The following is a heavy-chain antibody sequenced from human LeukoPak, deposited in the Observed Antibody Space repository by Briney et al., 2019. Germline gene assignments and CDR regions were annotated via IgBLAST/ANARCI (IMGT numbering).Heavy chain of an antibody. V-gene: IGHV1-2*02. CDR3: ARVGGGYCSSTSCYTWDY. CDR2: INPNSGGT. D-gene: IGHD2-2*02. Sequence: ASVKVSCMASGYTFTGYYMHWVRQAPGQGLEWMGWINPNSGGTNYAQKFRGRVTMTRDTSISTAYMELSRLRSDDTAVYYCARVGGGYCSSTSCYTWDYWGQGTLVTVSS. J-gene: IGHJ4*02. CDR1: GYTFTGYY.